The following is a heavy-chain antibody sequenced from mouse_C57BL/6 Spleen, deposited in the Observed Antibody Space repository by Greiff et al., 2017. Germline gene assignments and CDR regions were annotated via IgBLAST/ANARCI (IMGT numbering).Heavy chain of an antibody. CDR2: IRSNSSNYAT. V-gene: IGHV10-3*01. CDR3: VRARASSGYYFDY. J-gene: IGHJ2*01. Sequence: EVQRVESGGGLVQPKGSLKLSCAASGFTFNTYAMHWVRQAPGKGLEWVARIRSNSSNYATYYADSVKDRFTISRDDSQSMLYLQMNNLKTEDTAMYYWVRARASSGYYFDYWGQGTTLTVSS. D-gene: IGHD3-2*02. CDR1: GFTFNTYA.